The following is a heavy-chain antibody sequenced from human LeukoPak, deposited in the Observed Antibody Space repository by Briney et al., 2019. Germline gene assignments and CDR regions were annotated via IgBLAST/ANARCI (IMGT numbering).Heavy chain of an antibody. CDR1: GFTFSSYG. Sequence: GGSLRLSCAASGFTFSSYGMHWVRQAPGKGLEWVAVIWDGGGSKYYADSVKGRFTISRGNSKNTLYLQMNSLRAEDTAVYYSATGLEICQTCPFDPWGQGTLVTVSS. CDR2: IWDGGGSK. V-gene: IGHV3-33*01. J-gene: IGHJ5*02. CDR3: ATGLEICQTCPFDP.